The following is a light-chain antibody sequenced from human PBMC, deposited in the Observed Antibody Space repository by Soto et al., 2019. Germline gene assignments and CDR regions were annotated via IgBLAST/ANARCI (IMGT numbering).Light chain of an antibody. CDR3: QSYDRSLSGAF. CDR1: SSDIGDYTY. Sequence: QSALTQPASVSGFPGQTITLSCTGTSSDIGDYTYVSWYQQHPSKAPKLIIYEVRHRPSGVSDRFSGSKSGNTAYLTISWLQAEDEATYYCQSYDRSLSGAFFGTGTKLTVL. V-gene: IGLV2-14*01. J-gene: IGLJ1*01. CDR2: EVR.